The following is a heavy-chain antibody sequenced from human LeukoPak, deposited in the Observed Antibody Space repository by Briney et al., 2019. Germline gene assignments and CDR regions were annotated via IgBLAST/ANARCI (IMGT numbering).Heavy chain of an antibody. Sequence: PSGGSLRLSCAASGFTFSSYSMNWVRQAPGKGLEWVSYISSGSSTIYYADSVKGRFTISKDNPKNTVYLQMNSLRDEDTAVYYCAKDSSSSNYYYGLDVWGQGTTVTVSS. D-gene: IGHD6-6*01. CDR1: GFTFSSYS. CDR3: AKDSSSSNYYYGLDV. J-gene: IGHJ6*02. CDR2: ISSGSSTI. V-gene: IGHV3-48*02.